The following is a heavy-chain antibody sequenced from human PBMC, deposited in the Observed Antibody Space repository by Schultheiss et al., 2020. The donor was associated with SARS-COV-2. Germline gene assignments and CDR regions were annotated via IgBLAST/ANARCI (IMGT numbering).Heavy chain of an antibody. Sequence: LSLTCAASGFTFRSYAMHWVRQATGKGLEWVSSISSSSSYIYYADSVKGRFTISRDNSKNTLYLQMNSQRAEDTAVYYCAREAGDPSAPPLYYFDYWGQGTLVTVSS. CDR3: AREAGDPSAPPLYYFDY. J-gene: IGHJ4*02. D-gene: IGHD3-10*01. V-gene: IGHV3-21*04. CDR2: ISSSSSYI. CDR1: GFTFRSYA.